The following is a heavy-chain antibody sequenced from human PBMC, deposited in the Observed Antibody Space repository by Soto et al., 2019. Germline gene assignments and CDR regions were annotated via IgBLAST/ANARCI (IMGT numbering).Heavy chain of an antibody. V-gene: IGHV4-4*02. Sequence: QVQLQESGPGLVKPSGTLSLTCAVSGGSISSSNWWSWVRQPPGKGLEWIGEIYHSGSTNYNPSLQSRVPISVAKSKNQFSLKLSSVTAADTAVYYCARAPPLMSSGYNWGQGTLVTVSS. D-gene: IGHD3-22*01. J-gene: IGHJ4*02. CDR3: ARAPPLMSSGYN. CDR2: IYHSGST. CDR1: GGSISSSNW.